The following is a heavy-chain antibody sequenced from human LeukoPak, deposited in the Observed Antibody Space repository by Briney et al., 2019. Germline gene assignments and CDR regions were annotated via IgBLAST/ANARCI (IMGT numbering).Heavy chain of an antibody. CDR3: ARHSPYYYDSSGYYYVHDAFDT. J-gene: IGHJ3*02. V-gene: IGHV4-59*08. CDR2: IYYSGST. CDR1: GGSISSYY. D-gene: IGHD3-22*01. Sequence: PSETLPLTCTVSGGSISSYYWSWIRQPPGKGLEWIGYIYYSGSTNYNPSLKSRVTISVDTSKNQFSLKLSSVTAADTAVYYCARHSPYYYDSSGYYYVHDAFDTWGQGTMVTVSP.